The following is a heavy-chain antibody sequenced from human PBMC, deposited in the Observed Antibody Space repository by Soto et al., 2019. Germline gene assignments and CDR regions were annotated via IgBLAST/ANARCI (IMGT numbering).Heavy chain of an antibody. CDR3: ARHSIMLPFGS. Sequence: PVQPLKISCKVSGFSFTSYWVSWVLQMPGKGLEWMGRIDPDDSYSDYSPSFQGHVTFSVDTSINTAYLQWKNLKASGTVIYYCARHSIMLPFGSRGQGTLGTVSS. CDR2: IDPDDSYS. J-gene: IGHJ4*02. D-gene: IGHD3-16*01. CDR1: GFSFTSYW. V-gene: IGHV5-10-1*01.